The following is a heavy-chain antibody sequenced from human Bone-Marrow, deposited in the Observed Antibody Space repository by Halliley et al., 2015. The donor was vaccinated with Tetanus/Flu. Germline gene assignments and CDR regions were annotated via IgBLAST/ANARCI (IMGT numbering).Heavy chain of an antibody. CDR2: VAPNDSYT. Sequence: GGVGRVAPNDSYTNYSPSFQGHVTISGDNSLRSAYRQWSSLKASDTALYYCAAHGTNVPYGRDVWGQGTTVTVSS. D-gene: IGHD2-8*01. J-gene: IGHJ6*02. CDR3: AAHGTNVPYGRDV. V-gene: IGHV5-10-1*01.